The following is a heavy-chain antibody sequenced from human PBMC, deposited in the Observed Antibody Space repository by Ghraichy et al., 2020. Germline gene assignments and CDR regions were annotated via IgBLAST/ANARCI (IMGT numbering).Heavy chain of an antibody. CDR1: GGSISTYY. V-gene: IGHV4-59*01. D-gene: IGHD3-3*01. Sequence: GSLRLSCTVSGGSISTYYLSWMRQPPGKGLEWIGYVHNSGSTNYNPSLKSRVTISVDTSQNQFSLKLTSVTTADTAVYYCARESGWSGFFDYWGQGTLVTVSS. CDR3: ARESGWSGFFDY. CDR2: VHNSGST. J-gene: IGHJ4*02.